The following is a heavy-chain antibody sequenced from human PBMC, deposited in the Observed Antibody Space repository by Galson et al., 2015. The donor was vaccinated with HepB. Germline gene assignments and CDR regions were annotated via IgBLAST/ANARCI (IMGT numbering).Heavy chain of an antibody. CDR2: ITSGSDYI. Sequence: SLRPSCAASGFTFISYSMNWVRQAPGKGLEWVSSITSGSDYIYYADSVKGRFTISRDNAKNSLFLQMNSLRVEDAAVYYCARTGSSTTILRNSWFDPWGQGILVTVSS. V-gene: IGHV3-21*01. CDR1: GFTFISYS. D-gene: IGHD2-2*01. CDR3: ARTGSSTTILRNSWFDP. J-gene: IGHJ5*02.